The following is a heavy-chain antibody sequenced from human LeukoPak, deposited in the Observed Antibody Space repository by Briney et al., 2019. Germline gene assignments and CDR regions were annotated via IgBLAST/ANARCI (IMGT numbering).Heavy chain of an antibody. Sequence: GGSLRLSCAASGFTFSSYGMHRVRQAPGKGLEWVAVIWYDGSNKYYADSVKGRFTISRDNSKNTLYLQMNSLRAEDTAVYYCARSGGYGDLYPHYWGQGTLVTVSS. CDR3: ARSGGYGDLYPHY. J-gene: IGHJ4*02. CDR1: GFTFSSYG. D-gene: IGHD4-17*01. V-gene: IGHV3-33*01. CDR2: IWYDGSNK.